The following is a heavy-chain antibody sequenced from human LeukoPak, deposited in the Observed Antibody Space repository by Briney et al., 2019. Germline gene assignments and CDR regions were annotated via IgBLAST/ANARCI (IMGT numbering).Heavy chain of an antibody. V-gene: IGHV3-7*01. D-gene: IGHD5-18*01. Sequence: PGGSLRLSCAASGFTFSSYFMSWVRQAPGKGLEWVANIKKDGSEKYYVDSVKGRFTISRGNAKKSLYLQMNSLRAEDTAVYYCARHLSGVTGYTYGRGIDYWGQGTLVTVSS. CDR1: GFTFSSYF. CDR3: ARHLSGVTGYTYGRGIDY. CDR2: IKKDGSEK. J-gene: IGHJ4*02.